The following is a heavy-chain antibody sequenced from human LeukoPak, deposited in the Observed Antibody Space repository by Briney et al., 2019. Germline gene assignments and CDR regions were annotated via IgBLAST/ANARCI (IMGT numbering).Heavy chain of an antibody. CDR3: ARENGGGSDY. CDR1: GFTLSGYI. CDR2: ITSNGDTT. J-gene: IGHJ4*02. D-gene: IGHD5-24*01. V-gene: IGHV3-64*01. Sequence: GGSLTLSCAASGFTLSGYIMHWFRQAPGKGPESASAITSNGDTTYYASSVKGRFTISRDNSKNTLYLQMGSLRTEDMAVYYCARENGGGSDYWGQGTLVTVSS.